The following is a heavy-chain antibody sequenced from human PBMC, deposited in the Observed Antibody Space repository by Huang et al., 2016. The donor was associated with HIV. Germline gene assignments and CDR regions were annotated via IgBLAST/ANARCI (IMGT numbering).Heavy chain of an antibody. J-gene: IGHJ4*02. D-gene: IGHD2-21*02. CDR3: ARDFYNGDSLTLDH. CDR1: GFTL. CDR2: SSDGTNK. Sequence: QVQLVEFGGGVVQPGRSLRLSCAASGFTLRTSSDGTNKFYSGSVKGRFSISRDNSKNTLYLQMNSLRTDDTAVYYCARDFYNGDSLTLDHWGQGTLVTVAS. V-gene: IGHV3-30-3*01.